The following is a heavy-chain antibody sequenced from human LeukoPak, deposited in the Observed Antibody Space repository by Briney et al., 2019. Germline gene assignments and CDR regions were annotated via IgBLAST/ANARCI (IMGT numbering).Heavy chain of an antibody. V-gene: IGHV3-48*04. CDR3: ARSHQRVGIEDY. CDR1: GFTFTHYV. CDR2: ISSSSSTI. Sequence: GGSLRLSCAASGFTFTHYVMSWVRQAPGKGLEWLSYISSSSSTIYYADSVRGRFTISRDNAKNSLYLQINSLRADDTAVYYCARSHQRVGIEDYWGQGTLVTVSS. J-gene: IGHJ4*02. D-gene: IGHD1-26*01.